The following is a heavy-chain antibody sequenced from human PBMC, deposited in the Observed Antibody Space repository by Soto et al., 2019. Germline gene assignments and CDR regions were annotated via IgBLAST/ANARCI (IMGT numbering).Heavy chain of an antibody. CDR2: INHSGST. CDR3: ARDPASYGDYYFDY. D-gene: IGHD4-17*01. CDR1: GGSFSGYY. Sequence: QVQLQQWGAGLLKPSETLSLTCAVYGGSFSGYYWSWIRQPPGKGLEWIGEINHSGSTNYNPSLKSRVTISVDTSKNQFSLKLGSVTATDTAVYYCARDPASYGDYYFDYWGQGTLVTVSS. J-gene: IGHJ4*02. V-gene: IGHV4-34*01.